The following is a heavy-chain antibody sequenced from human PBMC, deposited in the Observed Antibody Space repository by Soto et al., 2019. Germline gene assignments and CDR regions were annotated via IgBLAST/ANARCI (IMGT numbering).Heavy chain of an antibody. J-gene: IGHJ3*02. CDR3: ARVCSCGSCFLDVFYI. D-gene: IGHD2-15*01. Sequence: GASVKVSCKASGYTFTSYGISWVRQAPGQGLEWMGWISAYNGNTNYAQKLQGRVTMTTDTSTSTAYMELRSLRSDDTAVYYCARVCSCGSCFLDVFYICSQGSLVTGSS. CDR1: GYTFTSYG. V-gene: IGHV1-18*01. CDR2: ISAYNGNT.